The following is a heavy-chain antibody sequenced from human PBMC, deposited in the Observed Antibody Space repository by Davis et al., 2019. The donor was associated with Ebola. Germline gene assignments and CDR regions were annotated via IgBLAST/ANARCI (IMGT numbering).Heavy chain of an antibody. CDR3: AKDVITAPL. CDR2: IYYSGST. D-gene: IGHD3-22*01. CDR1: GGSISSYY. V-gene: IGHV4-59*01. Sequence: PSETLSLTCTVSGGSISSYYWSWIRQPPGKGLEWIGYIYYSGSTNYNPSLKSRVTISVDTSKNQFSLKLSSVTAADTAVYYCAKDVITAPLWGQGTLVTVSS. J-gene: IGHJ4*02.